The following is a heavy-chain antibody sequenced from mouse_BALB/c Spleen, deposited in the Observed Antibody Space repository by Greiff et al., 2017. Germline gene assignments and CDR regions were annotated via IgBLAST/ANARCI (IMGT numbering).Heavy chain of an antibody. Sequence: EVMLVESGGGLVKPGGSLKLSCAASGFTFSSYAMSWVRQSPEKRLEWVAEISSGGSYTYYPDTVTGRFTISRDNAKNTLYLEMSSLRSEDTAMYYCARDGNPWYFDVWGAGTTGTVSS. D-gene: IGHD2-1*01. CDR1: GFTFSSYA. CDR2: ISSGGSYT. J-gene: IGHJ1*01. CDR3: ARDGNPWYFDV. V-gene: IGHV5-9-4*01.